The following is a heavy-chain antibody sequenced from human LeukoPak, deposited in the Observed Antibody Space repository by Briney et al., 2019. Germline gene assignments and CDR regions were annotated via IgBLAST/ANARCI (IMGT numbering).Heavy chain of an antibody. J-gene: IGHJ6*04. Sequence: ASEKVSLKGSGYTFTSYGISWVGHAPRQGLEWMGWISAYNGNTNYAQKLQGRVTMTTDTSTSTAYMELRSLRSDDTAVYYCARVSTVTLLDVWGKGTTVTVSS. D-gene: IGHD4-17*01. CDR3: ARVSTVTLLDV. CDR2: ISAYNGNT. CDR1: GYTFTSYG. V-gene: IGHV1-18*01.